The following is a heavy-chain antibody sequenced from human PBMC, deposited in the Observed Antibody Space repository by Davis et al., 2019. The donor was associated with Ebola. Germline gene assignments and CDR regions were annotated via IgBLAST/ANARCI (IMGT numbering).Heavy chain of an antibody. CDR1: GFTFSSYW. V-gene: IGHV3-53*01. D-gene: IGHD3-9*01. J-gene: IGHJ4*02. CDR2: IYSGGST. Sequence: GGSLRLSCAASGFTFSSYWMHWVRQAPGKGLEWVSVIYSGGSTYYADSVKGRFTISRDNSKNTLYLQMNSLRAEDTAVYYCAKEGGLRYFDWLLWGLDYWGQGTLVTVPS. CDR3: AKEGGLRYFDWLLWGLDY.